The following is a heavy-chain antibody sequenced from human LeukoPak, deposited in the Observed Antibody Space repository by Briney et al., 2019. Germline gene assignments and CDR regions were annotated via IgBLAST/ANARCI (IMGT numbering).Heavy chain of an antibody. CDR3: ARSTYPKLDS. V-gene: IGHV3-74*01. J-gene: IGHJ4*02. D-gene: IGHD3-16*01. CDR2: INGDGTST. CDR1: GFTFSSYP. Sequence: GGSLRLSCAASGFTFSSYPMSWVRQAPGKGLVWISRINGDGTSTNYADSVKGRFTISRDNAKNTLYLEMKSLRAEDTAVYFCARSTYPKLDSWGQGTLVTVSS.